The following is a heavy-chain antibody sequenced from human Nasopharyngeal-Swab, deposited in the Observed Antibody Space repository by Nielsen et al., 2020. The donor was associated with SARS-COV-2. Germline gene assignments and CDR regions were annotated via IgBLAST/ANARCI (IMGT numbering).Heavy chain of an antibody. D-gene: IGHD6-13*01. CDR2: ISGSGGST. V-gene: IGHV3-23*01. J-gene: IGHJ4*02. CDR1: GFTFSSYA. Sequence: GESLKISCAASGFTFSSYAMSWVRQAPGKGLEWVSAISGSGGSTYYADSVKGRFTISRDNSKNTLYLQMNSLRAEDTAVYYCAKAYLVAAADTMGYWGQGTLVTVSS. CDR3: AKAYLVAAADTMGY.